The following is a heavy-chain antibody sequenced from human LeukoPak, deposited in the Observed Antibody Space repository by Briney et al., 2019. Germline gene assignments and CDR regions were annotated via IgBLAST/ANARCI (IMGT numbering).Heavy chain of an antibody. Sequence: GESLQISCKGSGYGFTTYWIGWVRQMPGKGLEGMGIFYPGDSDTRYSPSFQGQVTISAAKSISTAYLQWSSLKASDTATYYCARKYYDSSGYYFDYWGQGTLVTVSS. CDR1: GYGFTTYW. J-gene: IGHJ4*02. V-gene: IGHV5-51*01. D-gene: IGHD3-22*01. CDR3: ARKYYDSSGYYFDY. CDR2: FYPGDSDT.